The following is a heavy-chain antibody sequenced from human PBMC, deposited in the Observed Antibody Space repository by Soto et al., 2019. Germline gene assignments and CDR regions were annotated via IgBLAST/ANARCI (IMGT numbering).Heavy chain of an antibody. CDR2: ISSSGSTA. CDR3: TRAAWFPYLSLY. Sequence: LRLSCAASGFTFSRFELHWVRQAPGKGLEWISYISSSGSTAYYASSVEGRFTISRDNANNSVYLQMDSLRAEDTALYYCTRAAWFPYLSLYWGQGALVTVSS. V-gene: IGHV3-48*03. J-gene: IGHJ4*02. CDR1: GFTFSRFE. D-gene: IGHD3-10*01.